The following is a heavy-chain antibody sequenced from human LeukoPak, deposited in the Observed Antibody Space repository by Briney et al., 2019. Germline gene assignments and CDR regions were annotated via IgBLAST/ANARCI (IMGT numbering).Heavy chain of an antibody. D-gene: IGHD2-2*02. CDR3: ARGPKYPYYYYYYMDV. V-gene: IGHV4-61*02. CDR2: IYTSGST. Sequence: SQTLSLTCTVSGGSISSGSYYWSWIRQPAGKGLEWIGRIYTSGSTNYNPSLKSRVTISVDTSKNQFSLKLSSVTAADTAVYYCARGPKYPYYYYYYMDVWGKGTTVTISS. J-gene: IGHJ6*03. CDR1: GGSISSGSYY.